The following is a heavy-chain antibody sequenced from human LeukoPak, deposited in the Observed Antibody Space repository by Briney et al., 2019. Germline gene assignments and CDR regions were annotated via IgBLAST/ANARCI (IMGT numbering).Heavy chain of an antibody. CDR2: INPNGDGR. Sequence: GASVKVSCKASLYTFTGQFIHWVRQAPGQGLEWMGWINPNGDGRSFAQKFQGRIAMTRDTSISTAYMELRSLTLDDAAIYYCARGIRGDTSSYSPFDYWDQGTLVIASS. CDR3: ARGIRGDTSSYSPFDY. J-gene: IGHJ4*02. V-gene: IGHV1-2*02. CDR1: LYTFTGQF. D-gene: IGHD3-22*01.